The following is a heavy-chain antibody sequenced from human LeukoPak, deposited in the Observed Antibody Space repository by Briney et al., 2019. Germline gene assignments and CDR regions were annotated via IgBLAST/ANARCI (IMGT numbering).Heavy chain of an antibody. CDR3: AGSRRDGYNLDY. J-gene: IGHJ4*02. D-gene: IGHD5-24*01. CDR2: MHYSGST. V-gene: IGHV4-59*12. CDR1: GASITSYY. Sequence: SETLSLTCTVSGASITSYYWTWIRQPPGKGLEWIGYMHYSGSTYYNPSLKSRVTISVDRSKNQFSLKLSSVTAADTAVYYCAGSRRDGYNLDYWGQGTLVTVSS.